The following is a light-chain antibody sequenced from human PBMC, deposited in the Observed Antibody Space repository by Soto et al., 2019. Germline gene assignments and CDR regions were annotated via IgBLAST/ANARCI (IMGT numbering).Light chain of an antibody. Sequence: QSALTQPGSVSGSPGQSITMSCTGTSSDVGGYNYVSWYQQHPGKAPKLIIYDVTNRPSGVTDRFSGSKSGNTASLTISGLQAEDEADYDCSSYADCKTLLFGGGTKLTVL. CDR3: SSYADCKTLL. CDR1: SSDVGGYNY. J-gene: IGLJ2*01. V-gene: IGLV2-11*01. CDR2: DVT.